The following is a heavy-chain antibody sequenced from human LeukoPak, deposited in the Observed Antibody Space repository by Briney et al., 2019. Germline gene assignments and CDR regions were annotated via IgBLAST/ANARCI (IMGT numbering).Heavy chain of an antibody. J-gene: IGHJ5*02. V-gene: IGHV4-59*01. CDR2: ICYSGST. CDR1: GGSISSYY. Sequence: SETLSLTCTVSGGSISSYYWSWIRQPPGKGLEWIGYICYSGSTNYNPSLKSRVTISVDTSKNQFSLKLSSVTAADTAVYYCARDMNYYDSSGYYYWFDPWGQGTLVTVSS. CDR3: ARDMNYYDSSGYYYWFDP. D-gene: IGHD3-22*01.